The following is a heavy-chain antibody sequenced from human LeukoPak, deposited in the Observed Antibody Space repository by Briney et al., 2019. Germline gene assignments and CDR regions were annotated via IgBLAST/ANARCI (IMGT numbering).Heavy chain of an antibody. D-gene: IGHD2-2*01. CDR1: GFTFSSYA. CDR3: AKAQRAIVVVPAADDY. CDR2: ISGSGGST. V-gene: IGHV3-23*01. Sequence: GSLRLSCAASGFTFSSYAMSWVRQAPGKGLEWVSAISGSGGSTYYADSVKGRFTISRDNSKNTLYLQMNSLRAEDTAVYYCAKAQRAIVVVPAADDYWGQGTLVTVSS. J-gene: IGHJ4*02.